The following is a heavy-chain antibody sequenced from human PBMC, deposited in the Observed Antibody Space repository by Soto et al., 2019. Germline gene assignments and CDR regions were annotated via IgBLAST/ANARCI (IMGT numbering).Heavy chain of an antibody. CDR3: ARVSESVLRPSGWFDP. J-gene: IGHJ5*02. CDR1: GGSFSGYY. V-gene: IGHV4-34*01. CDR2: INHSGST. D-gene: IGHD2-15*01. Sequence: PSETLSLTCAVYGGSFSGYYWSWIRQPPGKGLEWIGEINHSGSTNYNPSLKSRVTISVDTSKNQFSLKLSSVTAADTAVYYCARVSESVLRPSGWFDPWGQGTLVTVSS.